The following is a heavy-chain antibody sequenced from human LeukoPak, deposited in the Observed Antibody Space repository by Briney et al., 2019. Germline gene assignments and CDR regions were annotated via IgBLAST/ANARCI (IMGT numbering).Heavy chain of an antibody. CDR2: IYHSGST. Sequence: SETLSLTCAVSGGSISSGGYSWSWIRQPPGKGLEWIGYIYHSGSTYYNPSLKSRVTISVDRSKNQFSLKLSSVTAADTAVYYCARGDYGWGFDYWGQGTLVTVSP. CDR1: GGSISSGGYS. D-gene: IGHD3-10*01. V-gene: IGHV4-30-2*01. J-gene: IGHJ4*02. CDR3: ARGDYGWGFDY.